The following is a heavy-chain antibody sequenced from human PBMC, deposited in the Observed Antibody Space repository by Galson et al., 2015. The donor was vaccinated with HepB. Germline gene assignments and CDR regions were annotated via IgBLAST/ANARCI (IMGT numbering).Heavy chain of an antibody. D-gene: IGHD3-9*01. V-gene: IGHV3-30-3*01. J-gene: IGHJ4*02. CDR1: GFTFSSYA. CDR3: ARGEDILTGYSGGYFDY. CDR2: ISYDGSNK. Sequence: SLRLSCAASGFTFSSYAMHWVRQAPGKGLEWVAVISYDGSNKYYADSVKGRFTISRDNSKNTLYLQMNSLRAEDTAVYYCARGEDILTGYSGGYFDYWGQGTLVTVSS.